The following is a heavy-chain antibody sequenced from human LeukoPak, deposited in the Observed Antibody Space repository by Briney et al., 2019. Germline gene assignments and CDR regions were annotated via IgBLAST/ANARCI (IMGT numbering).Heavy chain of an antibody. D-gene: IGHD6-6*01. CDR3: ARDGAARLLRYYYYMDV. J-gene: IGHJ6*03. CDR2: ISYEGTNQ. CDR1: GFTFSNNA. Sequence: SGGSLRLSCAATGFTFSNNAMHWVRQAPGKGLEWVAVISYEGTNQRYADSVKGRFTISRDNSENTQFLQMNSLRPEDTAVYYCARDGAARLLRYYYYMDVWGKGTTVTVSS. V-gene: IGHV3-30*04.